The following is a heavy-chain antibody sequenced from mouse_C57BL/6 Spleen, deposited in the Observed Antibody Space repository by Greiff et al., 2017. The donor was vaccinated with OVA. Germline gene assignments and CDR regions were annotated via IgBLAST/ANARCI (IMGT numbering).Heavy chain of an antibody. Sequence: VQLQQSGPGLVQPSQSLSITCTVSGFSLTSYGVHWVRQSPGKGLEWLGVIWRGGSTDYNAAFMSRLSITKDNSKSQVFFKMNSLQADDTAIYYCAISYYDYLYAMDYWGQGTSVTVSS. CDR3: AISYYDYLYAMDY. CDR1: GFSLTSYG. J-gene: IGHJ4*01. V-gene: IGHV2-5*01. D-gene: IGHD2-4*01. CDR2: IWRGGST.